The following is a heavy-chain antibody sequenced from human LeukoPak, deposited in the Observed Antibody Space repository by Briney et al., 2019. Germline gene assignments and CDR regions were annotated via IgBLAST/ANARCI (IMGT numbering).Heavy chain of an antibody. J-gene: IGHJ5*02. D-gene: IGHD3-3*01. CDR2: FDSEDGET. V-gene: IGHV1-24*01. CDR1: GYTLTELS. CDR3: ARGLRFLEVGRFDP. Sequence: GASVKVSCKVSGYTLTELSMHWVRQAPGKGLEWMGGFDSEDGETIYAQKFQGRVTMTRNTSISTAYMELSSLRSEDTAVYYCARGLRFLEVGRFDPWGQGTLVTVSS.